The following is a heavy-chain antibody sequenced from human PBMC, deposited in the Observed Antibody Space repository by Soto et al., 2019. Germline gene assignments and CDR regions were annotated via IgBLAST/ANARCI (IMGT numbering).Heavy chain of an antibody. D-gene: IGHD4-17*01. V-gene: IGHV4-34*01. CDR1: GGSSSDYY. CDR3: ARRRDYGGNPIDY. CDR2: INHSGST. Sequence: LSLTCAVYGGSSSDYYWSWIRQPPGKGLEWIGEINHSGSTNYNPSLKSRVTISVDTSKNQFSLKLSSVTAADTAVYYCARRRDYGGNPIDYWGQGTLVTVSS. J-gene: IGHJ4*02.